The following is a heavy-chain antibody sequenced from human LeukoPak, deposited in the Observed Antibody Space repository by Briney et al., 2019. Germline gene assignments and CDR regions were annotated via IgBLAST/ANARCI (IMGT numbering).Heavy chain of an antibody. CDR2: IYTSGST. CDR3: ARAPVYSARTYYFDY. CDR1: GGSINSGSYY. V-gene: IGHV4-61*02. D-gene: IGHD6-6*01. Sequence: PSETLSLTCTVSGGSINSGSYYWSWIRQPAGKGLEWIGRIYTSGSTNYNPSLKSRVTISVDTSKNQFSLKLSSVTAADTAVYYCARAPVYSARTYYFDYWGQGTLVTVSS. J-gene: IGHJ4*02.